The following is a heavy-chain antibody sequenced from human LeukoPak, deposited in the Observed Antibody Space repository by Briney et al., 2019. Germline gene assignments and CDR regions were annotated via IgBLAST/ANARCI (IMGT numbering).Heavy chain of an antibody. D-gene: IGHD3-10*01. CDR2: IYHSGST. V-gene: IGHV4-30-2*01. Sequence: SETLSLTCAVSGGSISSGGYSWSWIRQPPGKGLEWIGYIYHSGSTYYNPSLKSRVTISVDRSKNQFSPKLSSVTAADTAVYYCARAPNYYGSGRAAFDIWGQGTMVTVSS. CDR1: GGSISSGGYS. J-gene: IGHJ3*02. CDR3: ARAPNYYGSGRAAFDI.